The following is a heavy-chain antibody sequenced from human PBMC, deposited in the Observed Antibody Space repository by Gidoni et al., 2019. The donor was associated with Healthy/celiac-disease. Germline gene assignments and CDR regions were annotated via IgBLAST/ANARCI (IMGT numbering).Heavy chain of an antibody. Sequence: EVQLVESGGGLVQPGGSLRLSRAASGFPFSSYWMSLVRQAPGKGLEWVANIKQDGSEKYYVDSVKGRFTISRDNAKNSLYLQMNSLRAEDTAVYYCARDPAGIAAAGTEFDYWGQGTLVTVSS. J-gene: IGHJ4*02. CDR2: IKQDGSEK. V-gene: IGHV3-7*01. D-gene: IGHD6-13*01. CDR1: GFPFSSYW. CDR3: ARDPAGIAAAGTEFDY.